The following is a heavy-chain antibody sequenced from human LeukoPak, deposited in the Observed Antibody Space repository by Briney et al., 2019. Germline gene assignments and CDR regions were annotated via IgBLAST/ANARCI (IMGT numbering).Heavy chain of an antibody. V-gene: IGHV3-23*01. CDR3: ADLNFVVVSAVSRDY. J-gene: IGHJ4*02. Sequence: AGGSLRLSCGPSGFTFSILAMTGIRQAPGKGLEWVSAISGSGGSTYYADSVKGRFTISIDNSKNTLYLQMNSLRAEDTAVYYYADLNFVVVSAVSRDYWGQGILVTVSS. CDR2: ISGSGGST. D-gene: IGHD2-2*01. CDR1: GFTFSILA.